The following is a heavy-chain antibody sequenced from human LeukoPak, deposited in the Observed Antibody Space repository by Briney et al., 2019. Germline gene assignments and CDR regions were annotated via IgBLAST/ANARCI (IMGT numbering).Heavy chain of an antibody. V-gene: IGHV3-30*03. J-gene: IGHJ4*02. CDR3: TRAAEAGIMGAALDY. CDR1: GFTFSSYA. CDR2: ISNDGNNQ. Sequence: PGGSLRLSCATSGFTFSSYAMSWVRQAPGKGLEWVAVISNDGNNQYYADSVKGRFTISRDNSKNTLFLQINSLRSEDTAVYYCTRAAEAGIMGAALDYWGQGTLVTVSS. D-gene: IGHD1-26*01.